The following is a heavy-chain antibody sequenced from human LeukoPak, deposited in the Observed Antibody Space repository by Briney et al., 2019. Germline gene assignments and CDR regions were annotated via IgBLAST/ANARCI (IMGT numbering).Heavy chain of an antibody. D-gene: IGHD3-9*01. CDR1: GGSISSYY. V-gene: IGHV4-59*01. CDR2: IYYSGST. J-gene: IGHJ4*02. CDR3: ARRKTYYDILTGYSIYGYFDY. Sequence: KPSETLSLTCTVSGGSISSYYWSWIRQPPGKGLEWIGYIYYSGSTNYNPSLKSRVTISVDTSKNQFSLKLSSVTAADTAVYYCARRKTYYDILTGYSIYGYFDYWGQGTLVTVSS.